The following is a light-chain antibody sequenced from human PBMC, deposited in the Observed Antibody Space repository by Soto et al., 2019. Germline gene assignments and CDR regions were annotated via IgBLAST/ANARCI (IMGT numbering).Light chain of an antibody. J-gene: IGKJ5*01. CDR1: RNVSIY. CDR3: QQSYKRPS. Sequence: PLTQSPSSLAASVGDRLTLTCRASRNVSIYLNWYQHKPGKGPTLLIHATSNLQIGVPSRFSGSGSGTEFTLTISGLEPGDFGTYYCQQSYKRPSFGQGTRLVIK. CDR2: ATS. V-gene: IGKV1-39*01.